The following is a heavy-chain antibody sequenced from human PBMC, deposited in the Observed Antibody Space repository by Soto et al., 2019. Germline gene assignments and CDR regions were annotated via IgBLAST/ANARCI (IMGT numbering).Heavy chain of an antibody. CDR3: ARVSQEGSAQDAFDI. CDR2: ISSNGGST. D-gene: IGHD3-10*01. J-gene: IGHJ3*02. V-gene: IGHV3-64*01. CDR1: GFTFSSYA. Sequence: GGSLRLSCAASGFTFSSYAMHWVRQAPGKGLEYVSAISSNGGSTYYANSVKGRFTISRDNSKNTLYLQMGSLRAEDMAVYYCARVSQEGSAQDAFDIWGQGTMVTVSS.